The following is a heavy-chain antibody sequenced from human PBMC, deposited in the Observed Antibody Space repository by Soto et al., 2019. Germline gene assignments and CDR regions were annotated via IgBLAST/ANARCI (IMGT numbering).Heavy chain of an antibody. Sequence: LRLSCAASGFTFSSYGMHWVRQAPGKGLEWVAVISYDGSNKYYADSVKGRFTISRDNSKNTLYLQMNSLRAEDTAVYYCAKDKSSGWPRDAFDIWGQGTMVTVSS. CDR1: GFTFSSYG. D-gene: IGHD6-19*01. V-gene: IGHV3-30*18. CDR3: AKDKSSGWPRDAFDI. J-gene: IGHJ3*02. CDR2: ISYDGSNK.